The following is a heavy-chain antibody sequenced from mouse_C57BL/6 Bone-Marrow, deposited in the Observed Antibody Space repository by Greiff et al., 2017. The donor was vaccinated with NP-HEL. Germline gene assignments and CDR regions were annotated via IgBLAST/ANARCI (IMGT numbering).Heavy chain of an antibody. D-gene: IGHD2-10*01. CDR1: GYTFTDYY. V-gene: IGHV1-19*01. Sequence: EVKLMESGPVLVKPGASVKMSCKASGYTFTDYYMNWVKQSHGKSLEWIGVINPYNGGTSYNQKFKGKATLTVDKSSSTAYMELNSLTSEDSAVYYCARRSPYYPFAYWGQGTLVTVSA. CDR3: ARRSPYYPFAY. CDR2: INPYNGGT. J-gene: IGHJ3*01.